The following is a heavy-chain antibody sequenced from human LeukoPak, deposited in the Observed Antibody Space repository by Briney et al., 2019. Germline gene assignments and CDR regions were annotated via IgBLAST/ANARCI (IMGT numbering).Heavy chain of an antibody. V-gene: IGHV1-69*04. J-gene: IGHJ6*02. Sequence: SVKVSCKASGGTFSSYAISWVRQAPGQGLEWMGRIIPILGIANYAQKFQGRVTITADKSTSTAYMELSSLRSEDTAVYYCARAYSGSYSRPHYYYYGMDVWGQGTTVTVSS. CDR1: GGTFSSYA. CDR2: IIPILGIA. D-gene: IGHD1-26*01. CDR3: ARAYSGSYSRPHYYYYGMDV.